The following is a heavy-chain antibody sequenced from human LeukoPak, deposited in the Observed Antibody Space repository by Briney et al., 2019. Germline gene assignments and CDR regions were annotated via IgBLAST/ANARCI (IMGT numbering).Heavy chain of an antibody. J-gene: IGHJ6*03. Sequence: PSETLSLTCTVSRDSMTSYYWSWVRQPAGEGLEWIGRIHTSGTTYYNPSLKSAVTLSLDTSNNQFSPRLSSVTAADTAVYYCARSTGFYTTYYMDVWGKGTTVTVSS. V-gene: IGHV4-4*07. CDR1: RDSMTSYY. CDR3: ARSTGFYTTYYMDV. CDR2: IHTSGTT. D-gene: IGHD3-22*01.